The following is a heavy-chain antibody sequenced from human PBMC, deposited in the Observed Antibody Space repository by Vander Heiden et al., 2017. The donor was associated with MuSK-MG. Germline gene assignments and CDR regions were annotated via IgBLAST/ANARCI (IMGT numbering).Heavy chain of an antibody. CDR2: VWYDGSNK. D-gene: IGHD3-9*01. J-gene: IGHJ4*02. CDR3: ARDPGSYYDILTGALFDL. V-gene: IGHV3-33*01. CDR1: GFTFSNYG. Sequence: QVQLVESGGGVVQPGRSLRLSCTASGFTFSNYGMHWVRQAPGKGLEWVAVVWYDGSNKYYADSVRGRFTISRDNSKLYLQMNSLRAEDTAVYYCARDPGSYYDILTGALFDLWGQGTLVTVSS.